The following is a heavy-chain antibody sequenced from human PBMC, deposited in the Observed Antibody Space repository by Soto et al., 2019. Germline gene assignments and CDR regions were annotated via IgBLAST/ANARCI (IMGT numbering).Heavy chain of an antibody. D-gene: IGHD5-12*01. CDR3: ARGNHRWLQWWYFDL. V-gene: IGHV1-69*12. J-gene: IGHJ2*01. CDR2: IIPIFGTV. Sequence: QVQLVQSGAEVKKPGSSVKVSCKASGGTFSNYPISWVRQAPGQGLEWMGGIIPIFGTVNYAQKFQGRVTITADESTSTAYMGLSSLRSEDTAVYYCARGNHRWLQWWYFDLWGRGTLVTVSS. CDR1: GGTFSNYP.